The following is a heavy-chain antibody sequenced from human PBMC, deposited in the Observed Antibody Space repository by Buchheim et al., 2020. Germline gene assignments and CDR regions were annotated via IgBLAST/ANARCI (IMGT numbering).Heavy chain of an antibody. J-gene: IGHJ4*02. V-gene: IGHV3-30*18. CDR1: GFTFGSYG. CDR2: ISYDGSNK. Sequence: QVQLVESGGGVVQPGRSLRLSCAASGFTFGSYGMHWVRQAPGKGLEWVAVISYDGSNKYYADSVKGRFTISRDNSKNTLYLQMNSLRAEDTAVYYCAKPQYQLLMEYYFDYWGQGTL. CDR3: AKPQYQLLMEYYFDY. D-gene: IGHD2-2*01.